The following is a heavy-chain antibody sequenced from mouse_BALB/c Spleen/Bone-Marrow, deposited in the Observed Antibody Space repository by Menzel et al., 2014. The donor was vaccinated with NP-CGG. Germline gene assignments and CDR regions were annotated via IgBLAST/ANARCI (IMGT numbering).Heavy chain of an antibody. CDR1: GYTFTSSD. J-gene: IGHJ3*01. CDR3: ARNYRYAWFAY. CDR2: IFPGDGGT. D-gene: IGHD2-14*01. Sequence: QVQLQQSGAELVKPGASVKLSCKASGYTFTSSDINWVRQRPEQGLEWIGWIFPGDGGTKCNEKFKGKATLTTDKSSSTAYMQLNRLTFEDSAVYFCARNYRYAWFAYWGQGTLVTVSA. V-gene: IGHV1-85*01.